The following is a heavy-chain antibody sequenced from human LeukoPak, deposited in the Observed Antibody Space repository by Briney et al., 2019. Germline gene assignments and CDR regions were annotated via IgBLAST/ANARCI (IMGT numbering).Heavy chain of an antibody. CDR3: ARELKYNILTGFRSSFGFDP. J-gene: IGHJ5*02. CDR2: ISAYNGHT. D-gene: IGHD3-9*01. Sequence: ASVKVSCKASGYTFTSYGISWVRQAPGQGLEWMGWISAYNGHTNYEQKFQGRVTMTTDTSTSTAYMELRSLRSDDTAVYYCARELKYNILTGFRSSFGFDPWGQGTLVTVSS. CDR1: GYTFTSYG. V-gene: IGHV1-18*01.